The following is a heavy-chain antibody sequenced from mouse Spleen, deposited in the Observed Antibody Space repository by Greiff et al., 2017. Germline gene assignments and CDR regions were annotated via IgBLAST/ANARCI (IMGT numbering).Heavy chain of an antibody. J-gene: IGHJ2*01. Sequence: EVMLVESGGGLVKPGGSLKLSCAASGFTFSDYGMHWVRQAPEKGLEWVAYISSGSSTIYYADTVKGRFTISRDNAKNTLFLQMTSLRSEDTAMYYCAREGAYYNYFDYWGQGTTLTVSS. D-gene: IGHD2-12*01. V-gene: IGHV5-17*01. CDR3: AREGAYYNYFDY. CDR2: ISSGSSTI. CDR1: GFTFSDYG.